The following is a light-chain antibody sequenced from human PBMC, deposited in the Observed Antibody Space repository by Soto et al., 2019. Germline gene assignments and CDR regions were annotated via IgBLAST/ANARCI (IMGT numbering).Light chain of an antibody. CDR3: QQTYSSLMYT. CDR2: SAS. Sequence: DIQMTQSPSSLSASVGDRVTITCRASQTISNYLNWYQQKPGKAPKLLIFSASNLRSGVPSRFSGSGSATYFTLTISSLQPEDFATYYCQQTYSSLMYTFGXGXXLEIK. CDR1: QTISNY. J-gene: IGKJ2*01. V-gene: IGKV1-39*01.